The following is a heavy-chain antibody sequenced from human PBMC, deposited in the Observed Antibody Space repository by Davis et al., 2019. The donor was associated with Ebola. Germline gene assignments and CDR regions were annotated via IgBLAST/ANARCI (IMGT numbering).Heavy chain of an antibody. CDR1: GFTFSSYW. D-gene: IGHD5-24*01. CDR2: INSDAGST. CDR3: SRVDGYTQVEYFQH. Sequence: HTGGSLRLSCAASGFTFSSYWMHWVRQAPGKGLVWVSRINSDAGSTSYADSVKGRFTISRDNAKNTLYLQMNSLRAEDTAVYYCSRVDGYTQVEYFQHWGQGTLVTVSS. J-gene: IGHJ1*01. V-gene: IGHV3-74*01.